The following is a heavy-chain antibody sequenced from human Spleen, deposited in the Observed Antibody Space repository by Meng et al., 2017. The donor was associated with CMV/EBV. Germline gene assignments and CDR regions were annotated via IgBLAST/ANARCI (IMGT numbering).Heavy chain of an antibody. V-gene: IGHV3-23*03. CDR3: ARVGYYYYYGMDV. CDR2: IYSGGSST. D-gene: IGHD3-16*01. CDR1: GFTFSSYA. J-gene: IGHJ6*02. Sequence: GESLKISCAASGFTFSSYAMSWVRQAPGKGLEWVSVIYSGGSSTNYADSVKGRFTISRDNSKNTLYLQMNSLRAEDTAVYYCARVGYYYYYGMDVWGQGTTVTVSS.